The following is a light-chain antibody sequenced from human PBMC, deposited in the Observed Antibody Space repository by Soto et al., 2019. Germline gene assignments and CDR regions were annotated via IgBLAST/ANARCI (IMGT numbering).Light chain of an antibody. Sequence: EIVLTQSPGTLSLSPGERATLSCRASQSVNSNYLAWHQQKPGQAPRLLIYGASNRATGIPDRFSGSGSGTNFTLSISRLEPEDFAVYFCQHYALSPHTFGQGTRLEIK. CDR1: QSVNSNY. J-gene: IGKJ5*01. CDR2: GAS. CDR3: QHYALSPHT. V-gene: IGKV3-20*01.